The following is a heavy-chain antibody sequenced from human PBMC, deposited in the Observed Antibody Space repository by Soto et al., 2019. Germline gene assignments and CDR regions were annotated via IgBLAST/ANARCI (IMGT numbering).Heavy chain of an antibody. CDR1: GGSISRYY. CDR3: SRVIISVELSYEAFDI. D-gene: IGHD3-10*01. V-gene: IGHV4-59*01. Sequence: PSETLSITCTVSGGSISRYYWSWIRQPPGKGLEWFGYIYYSGSTNYNPSLKSRVTISVDTSQNKFSLKLSSVTAADQAVYYFSRVIISVELSYEAFDIWGQGTMVT. CDR2: IYYSGST. J-gene: IGHJ3*02.